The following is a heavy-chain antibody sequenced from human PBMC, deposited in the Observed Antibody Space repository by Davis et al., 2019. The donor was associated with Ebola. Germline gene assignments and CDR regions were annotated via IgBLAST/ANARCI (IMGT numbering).Heavy chain of an antibody. Sequence: GGSLRLSCAASTVTLSVDAMSWVRQAPGKGLEWVAIISYDGVIKFYADSVRGRFTISRDNSKNTVYLQMNSLTTEDTAVYYCAREGKYRDESRTFDYWGQGTLVTVSS. D-gene: IGHD2-2*01. V-gene: IGHV3-30*03. CDR3: AREGKYRDESRTFDY. CDR2: ISYDGVIK. J-gene: IGHJ4*02. CDR1: TVTLSVDA.